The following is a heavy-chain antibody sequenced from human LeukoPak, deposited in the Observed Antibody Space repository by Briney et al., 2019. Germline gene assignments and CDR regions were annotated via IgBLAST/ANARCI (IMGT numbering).Heavy chain of an antibody. CDR2: IYTGDVT. CDR1: GFRFSDFY. V-gene: IGHV3-53*01. Sequence: GGSLRLSCAASGFRFSDFYMSWIRQAPGKGLEWVSLIYTGDVTYYADSVKGRFTISTDNSKNILYLQMDSLTAEDTALYYCARERDYDTYIDYWGQGTLVTVSS. CDR3: ARERDYDTYIDY. D-gene: IGHD3-22*01. J-gene: IGHJ4*02.